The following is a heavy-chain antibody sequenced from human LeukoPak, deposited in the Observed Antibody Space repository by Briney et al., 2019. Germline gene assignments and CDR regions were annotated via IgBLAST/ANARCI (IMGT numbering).Heavy chain of an antibody. Sequence: SETLSLTRTVSGGSISSYYWSWIRQPAGKGLEWIGRIYTSGSTNYNPSLKSRVTMSVDTSKNQFSLKLSSVTAADTAVYYCARDKLGAYYYYMDVWGKGTTVTVSS. D-gene: IGHD3-16*01. J-gene: IGHJ6*03. CDR2: IYTSGST. CDR3: ARDKLGAYYYYMDV. V-gene: IGHV4-4*07. CDR1: GGSISSYY.